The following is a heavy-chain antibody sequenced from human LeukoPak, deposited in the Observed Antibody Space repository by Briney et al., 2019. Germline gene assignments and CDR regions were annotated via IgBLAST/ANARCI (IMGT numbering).Heavy chain of an antibody. Sequence: RGASVKVSCKASGYTFTGYYMHWVRQAPGQGLERMGWINPNSGGTNYAQKFQGRVTMTRDTSISTAYMELSRLRSDDTAVYYCARGGAVLRYFDWLSLAYYFDYWGQGTLVTVSS. CDR3: ARGGAVLRYFDWLSLAYYFDY. CDR1: GYTFTGYY. D-gene: IGHD3-9*01. CDR2: INPNSGGT. V-gene: IGHV1-2*02. J-gene: IGHJ4*02.